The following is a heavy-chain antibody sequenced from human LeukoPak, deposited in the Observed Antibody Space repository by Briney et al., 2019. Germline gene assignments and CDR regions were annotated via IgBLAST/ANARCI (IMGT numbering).Heavy chain of an antibody. J-gene: IGHJ4*02. CDR3: TRVGYIDEGIDY. V-gene: IGHV3-7*04. CDR1: GFPFSSYW. CDR2: IKQDGSKK. Sequence: PGGSLRLSCVASGFPFSSYWMTWVRKAPGKGLEGLANIKQDGSKKSYVDSVKGRFTISRDSAKNSLYLQMNSLRAEDTAIYYCTRVGYIDEGIDYWGQGTLVTDSS. D-gene: IGHD5-24*01.